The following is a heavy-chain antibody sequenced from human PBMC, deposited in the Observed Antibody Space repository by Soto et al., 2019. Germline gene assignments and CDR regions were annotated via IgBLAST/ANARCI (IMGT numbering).Heavy chain of an antibody. CDR2: INPDGSAQ. CDR1: GFTFSTSW. Sequence: EVQLVESGGGLVQPGGSLRLSCAASGFTFSTSWVNWVRQAPGKGLEWVANINPDGSAQYYVDSVKGRFTISSDNAKNSLFPQMNSMRAHDTTVYYCTRISRGPPSDQRGKATLVTLSS. V-gene: IGHV3-7*03. D-gene: IGHD3-10*01. J-gene: IGHJ4*02. CDR3: TRISRGPPSDQ.